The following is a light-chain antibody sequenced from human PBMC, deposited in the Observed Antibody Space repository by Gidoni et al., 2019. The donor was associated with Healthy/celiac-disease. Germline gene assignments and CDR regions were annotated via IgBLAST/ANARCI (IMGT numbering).Light chain of an antibody. V-gene: IGKV3-20*01. J-gene: IGKJ4*01. CDR1: QSISSSQ. Sequence: EIVFTQAPGTLSLSPGTSATLSCRASQSISSSQLAWYQQKPGQAPRPLMYGASSRATGIPDRFSGSGSGTDFTLTISRLEPEDFAVYYCQHFGNFGGGTKVE. CDR2: GAS. CDR3: QHFGN.